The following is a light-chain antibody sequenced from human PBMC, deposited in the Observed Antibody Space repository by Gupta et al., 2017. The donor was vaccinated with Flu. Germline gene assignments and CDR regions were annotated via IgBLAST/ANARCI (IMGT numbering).Light chain of an antibody. V-gene: IGKV3-20*01. CDR3: HHDGSSPT. CDR1: QSVSSSSY. J-gene: IGKJ1*01. Sequence: GTLSLSPGERATLSCRASQSVSSSSYLAWYQQKPGQAPRLLIYGASNRATGIPDRFSGSGSGTDFTLTSSRLEPEDFAVYYCHHDGSSPTFGQGTKVEIK. CDR2: GAS.